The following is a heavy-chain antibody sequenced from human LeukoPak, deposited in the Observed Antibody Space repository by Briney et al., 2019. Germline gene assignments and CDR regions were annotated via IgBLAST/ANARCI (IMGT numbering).Heavy chain of an antibody. CDR3: ATDRPYYGSGSYYMTH. Sequence: GASVKVSCKVSGYTLTELCMHRVRQAPGKGLEWMGGFDPEDGETIYAQKFQGRVTMTEDTSTDTAYMELSSLRSEDTAVYYCATDRPYYGSGSYYMTHWGQGTLVTVSS. D-gene: IGHD3-10*01. J-gene: IGHJ4*02. V-gene: IGHV1-24*01. CDR1: GYTLTELC. CDR2: FDPEDGET.